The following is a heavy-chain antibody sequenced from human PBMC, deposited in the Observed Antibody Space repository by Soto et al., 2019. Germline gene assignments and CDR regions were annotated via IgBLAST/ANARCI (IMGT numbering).Heavy chain of an antibody. CDR2: ISYDGSNK. D-gene: IGHD3-3*01. Sequence: QVQLVESGGGVVQPGRSLRLSCAASGFTFSSYAMHWVRQAPGKGLEWVAVISYDGSNKYYADSVKGRFTISRDNSKNTLYLQMNSLRAEDTAVYYCARDAQGVVNNYFDYWGQGPLVPVSS. CDR1: GFTFSSYA. J-gene: IGHJ4*02. V-gene: IGHV3-30-3*01. CDR3: ARDAQGVVNNYFDY.